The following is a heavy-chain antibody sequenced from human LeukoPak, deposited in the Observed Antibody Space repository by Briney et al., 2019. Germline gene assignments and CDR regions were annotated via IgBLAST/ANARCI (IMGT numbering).Heavy chain of an antibody. Sequence: ASVKVSCKVSGYTFSNYYMHWVRQAPGQGLEWMGIINAGGGFTSYAQKFQGRLTMTRDMSASTVYMELSSLRSEDTAVYFCARGRFDFWSASPLYYYGMDVWGQGTTVAV. CDR2: INAGGGFT. CDR3: ARGRFDFWSASPLYYYGMDV. CDR1: GYTFSNYY. V-gene: IGHV1-46*01. D-gene: IGHD3-3*01. J-gene: IGHJ6*02.